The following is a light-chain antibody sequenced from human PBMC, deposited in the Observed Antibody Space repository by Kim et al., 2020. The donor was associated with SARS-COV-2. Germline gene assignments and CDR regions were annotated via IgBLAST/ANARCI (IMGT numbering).Light chain of an antibody. Sequence: DIVMTQSPDSLAVSLGERATINCKSSQSVLYSSNNNNYLAWYQQKPGQPPKLLIYWASTRESGVPDRFSGSESGTDFTLTISSLQAEDVAVYYCQQYYSTPRTFGQGTKVDIK. CDR2: WAS. V-gene: IGKV4-1*01. CDR3: QQYYSTPRT. CDR1: QSVLYSSNNNNY. J-gene: IGKJ1*01.